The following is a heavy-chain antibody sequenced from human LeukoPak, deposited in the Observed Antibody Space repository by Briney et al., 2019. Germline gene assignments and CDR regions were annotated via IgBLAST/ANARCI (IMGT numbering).Heavy chain of an antibody. D-gene: IGHD3-22*01. V-gene: IGHV3-66*01. CDR3: ARVHDSSGYYYDY. CDR1: GFTVSSNS. CDR2: IYSGGST. Sequence: PGGSLRLSCTVSGFTVSSNSMSWVRQAPGKGLEWVSVIYSGGSTYYADSVKGRFTISRDNSKNTLYLQMNSLRAEDTAVYYCARVHDSSGYYYDYWGQGTLVTVSS. J-gene: IGHJ4*02.